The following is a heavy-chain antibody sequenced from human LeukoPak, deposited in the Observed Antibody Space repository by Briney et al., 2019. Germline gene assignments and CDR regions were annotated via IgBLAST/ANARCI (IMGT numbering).Heavy chain of an antibody. J-gene: IGHJ6*03. V-gene: IGHV1-69*13. CDR1: GGTFSSYS. D-gene: IGHD5-18*01. CDR3: ARDPVIAVESSATPMAYYMDV. CDR2: IIPIFGNT. Sequence: SVKVSCKASGGTFSSYSITWLRQAPGQGLEWMGGIIPIFGNTNYAQKLQGRVTITADESTSTAYMELSGLRSEDTAVYFCARDPVIAVESSATPMAYYMDVWGKGTTVTVSS.